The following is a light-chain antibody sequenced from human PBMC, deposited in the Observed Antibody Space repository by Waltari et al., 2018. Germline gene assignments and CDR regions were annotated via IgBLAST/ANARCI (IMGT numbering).Light chain of an antibody. J-gene: IGLJ2*01. CDR2: HKN. CDR3: NSRDSSGSHVV. Sequence: SSELTQDPSVSVALGQTVRITCHGDSLRSYYASWYQQKPGQAPVLVIYHKNNRPSGIPDRFSGSTSGNTASLTITGSQAEDEADYYCNSRDSSGSHVVFGGGTKLTVL. V-gene: IGLV3-19*01. CDR1: SLRSYY.